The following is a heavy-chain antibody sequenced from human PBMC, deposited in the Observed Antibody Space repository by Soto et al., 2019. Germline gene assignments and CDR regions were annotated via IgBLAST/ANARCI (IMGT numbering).Heavy chain of an antibody. CDR3: VRDSAWAFDF. CDR2: MSTTNAI. CDR1: GFTFSTYN. V-gene: IGHV3-48*02. D-gene: IGHD1-26*01. J-gene: IGHJ4*02. Sequence: LRLSCAASGFTFSTYNMNWVRQAPGKGLEWVSYMSTTNAIYYADSVRGRFTISRDNAKNLLDLQMNSLREEDTAVYYCVRDSAWAFDFWGQGTLVTVSS.